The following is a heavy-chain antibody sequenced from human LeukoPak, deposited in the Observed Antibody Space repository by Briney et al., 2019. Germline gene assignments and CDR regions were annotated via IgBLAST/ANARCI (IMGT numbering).Heavy chain of an antibody. D-gene: IGHD2-15*01. J-gene: IGHJ4*02. CDR1: GGSFSGYY. CDR3: ASDLYTVVEY. CDR2: INHSGST. V-gene: IGHV4-34*01. Sequence: NPSETLSLTCAVYGGSFSGYYWSWIRQPPGKGLEWIGEINHSGSTNYNPSLKSRVTISVDTSKNQFSLKLSSVTAADTAVYYCASDLYTVVEYWGQGTLVTVSS.